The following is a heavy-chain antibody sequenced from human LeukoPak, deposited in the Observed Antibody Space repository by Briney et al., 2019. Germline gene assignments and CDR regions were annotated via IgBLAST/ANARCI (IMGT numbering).Heavy chain of an antibody. J-gene: IGHJ5*02. Sequence: PGGSLRLSCAASGFTFSSYAMSWVRQAPGKGLEWVSAISGSGGSTYYADSVKGRSTISRDNSKNTLYLQMNSLRAEDTAVYYCARVASSSSWGWYNWFDPWGQGTLVTVSS. CDR2: ISGSGGST. CDR3: ARVASSSSWGWYNWFDP. V-gene: IGHV3-23*01. CDR1: GFTFSSYA. D-gene: IGHD6-6*01.